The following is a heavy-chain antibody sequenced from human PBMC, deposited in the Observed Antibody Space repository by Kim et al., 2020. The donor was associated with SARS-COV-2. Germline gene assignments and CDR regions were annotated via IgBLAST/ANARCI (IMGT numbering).Heavy chain of an antibody. V-gene: IGHV4-4*07. CDR1: GGSFSVYH. J-gene: IGHJ4*02. Sequence: SETLSLICTVSGGSFSVYHWSWIRQPAGKGLEWIGRIHVSGSTNYNPSLKSRLTMSVDTSENQMSLTLNSVTAADTAIYYCARQVAGVDRRFYYGGQGILVTVSS. D-gene: IGHD6-19*01. CDR3: ARQVAGVDRRFYY. CDR2: IHVSGST.